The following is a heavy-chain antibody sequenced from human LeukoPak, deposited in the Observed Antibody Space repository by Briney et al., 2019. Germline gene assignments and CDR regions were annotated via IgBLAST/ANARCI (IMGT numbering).Heavy chain of an antibody. CDR1: GFTFSSYW. CDR2: IKQDGSEK. J-gene: IGHJ4*02. CDR3: ASRTYYDFWSGYSPFDY. D-gene: IGHD3-3*01. Sequence: GGSLRLSCAASGFTFSSYWMSWVRQAPGKGLGWVANIKQDGSEKYYVDSVKGRYTISRDNAKNSLYLQMNSLRAEDTAVYYCASRTYYDFWSGYSPFDYWGQGTLVSVSS. V-gene: IGHV3-7*01.